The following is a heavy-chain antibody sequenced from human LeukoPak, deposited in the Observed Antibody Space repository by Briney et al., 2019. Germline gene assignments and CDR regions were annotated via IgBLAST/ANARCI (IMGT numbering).Heavy chain of an antibody. CDR2: INHSGGT. Sequence: PSETLSLTCAVYGGSFSGYYWSWIRQPPGKGLEWIGEINHSGGTNYNPSLKSRVTISVDTSKNQFSLKLSSVTAADTAVYYCARATHKGYCSSTSCYFWFDPWGQGTLVTVSS. V-gene: IGHV4-34*01. CDR1: GGSFSGYY. CDR3: ARATHKGYCSSTSCYFWFDP. J-gene: IGHJ5*02. D-gene: IGHD2-2*01.